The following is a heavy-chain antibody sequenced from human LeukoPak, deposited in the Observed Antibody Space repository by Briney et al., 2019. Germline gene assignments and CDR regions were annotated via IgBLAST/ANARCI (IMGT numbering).Heavy chain of an antibody. Sequence: KPSETLSLTCTVSGGSISSYYWSWIRQPPGKGLEWIGYIYYSGSTNYNPSLKSRVTISVDTSRNQFSLKLSSVTAADTAVYYCARGETTVVTYFDYWGQGTLVTVSS. J-gene: IGHJ4*02. V-gene: IGHV4-59*01. CDR2: IYYSGST. CDR1: GGSISSYY. CDR3: ARGETTVVTYFDY. D-gene: IGHD4-23*01.